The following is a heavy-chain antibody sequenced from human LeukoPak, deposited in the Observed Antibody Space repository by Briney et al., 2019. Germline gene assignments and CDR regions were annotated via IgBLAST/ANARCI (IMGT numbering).Heavy chain of an antibody. D-gene: IGHD6-13*01. V-gene: IGHV3-7*04. CDR2: IKQDGTQN. CDR1: GFTFSSYW. Sequence: GESLKISCVASGFTFSSYWMSWVRQAPGKGLEWVANIKQDGTQNYYVDSVKGRFTISRDNAKNSLYLQMNSLRAEETAVYYCARLRPYSSSWYAYYGMDVWGQGTTVTVSS. J-gene: IGHJ6*02. CDR3: ARLRPYSSSWYAYYGMDV.